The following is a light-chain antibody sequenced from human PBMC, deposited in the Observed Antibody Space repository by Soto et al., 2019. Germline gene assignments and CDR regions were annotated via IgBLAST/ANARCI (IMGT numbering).Light chain of an antibody. CDR3: FSFTTRNTHV. V-gene: IGLV2-14*01. Sequence: QSALTQPASVSGSPGQSITISCTGTSSDVGAYNYVSWFQQHPDKAPKLMIYEVSNRPSGVSNRFSGSNSGNAASLTISGLEAEDEAYYFCFSFTTRNTHVFGTGTKVTVL. J-gene: IGLJ1*01. CDR1: SSDVGAYNY. CDR2: EVS.